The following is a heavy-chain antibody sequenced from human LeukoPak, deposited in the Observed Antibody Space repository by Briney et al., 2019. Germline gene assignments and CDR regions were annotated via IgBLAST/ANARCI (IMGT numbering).Heavy chain of an antibody. D-gene: IGHD2-21*02. CDR3: AKEGQSGHCYFDY. V-gene: IGHV3-30*18. CDR1: GFTFSNYG. Sequence: GGSLRLSCAASGFTFSNYGMHWVRQAPGKGLEWVAVILYDGSNKYYADSVKGRFTISRDNSKNTLSLQMNSLRAEDTAVYYCAKEGQSGHCYFDYWGQGTLVTVSS. J-gene: IGHJ4*02. CDR2: ILYDGSNK.